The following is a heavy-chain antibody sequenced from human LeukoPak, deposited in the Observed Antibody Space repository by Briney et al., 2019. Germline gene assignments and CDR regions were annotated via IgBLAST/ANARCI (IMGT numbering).Heavy chain of an antibody. Sequence: SETLSLTCTVSGYSISSGYYRGWIRQPPGKGLEWIGSIYHSGSTYYNPSLKSRVTISVDTSKNQFSLKLSSVTAADTAMYYCAAGYDYWGQGTLVTVSS. CDR2: IYHSGST. D-gene: IGHD5-18*01. V-gene: IGHV4-38-2*02. CDR3: AAGYDY. CDR1: GYSISSGYY. J-gene: IGHJ4*02.